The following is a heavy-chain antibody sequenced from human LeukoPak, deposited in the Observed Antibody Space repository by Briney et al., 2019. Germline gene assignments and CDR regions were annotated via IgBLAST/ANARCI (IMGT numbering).Heavy chain of an antibody. V-gene: IGHV3-11*06. CDR3: ARVGSTDSPHAFDI. J-gene: IGHJ3*02. CDR1: GFIFSDYS. Sequence: GGSLRLSCAASGFIFSDYSMSWIRQAPGKGLEWGSYISSSGYHTNYADSVKGRFTISRDNAKNTLYLQMNSLRAEDTSVYYCARVGSTDSPHAFDIWGQGTMVTVSS. D-gene: IGHD2-21*02. CDR2: ISSSGYHT.